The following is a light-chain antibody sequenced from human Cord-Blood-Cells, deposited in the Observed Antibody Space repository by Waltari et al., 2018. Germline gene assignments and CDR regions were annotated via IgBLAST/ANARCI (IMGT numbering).Light chain of an antibody. CDR1: SSAVGGYNY. V-gene: IGLV2-11*01. CDR2: DVS. Sequence: QSALTQPRPVSGSPGQSVTISCTGTSSAVGGYNYVSWYQQHPGKAPKLMIYDVSKRPSGVPDRFSGSKSGNTASLTISGLQAEDEADYYCCSYAGSYVFGTGTKVTVL. J-gene: IGLJ1*01. CDR3: CSYAGSYV.